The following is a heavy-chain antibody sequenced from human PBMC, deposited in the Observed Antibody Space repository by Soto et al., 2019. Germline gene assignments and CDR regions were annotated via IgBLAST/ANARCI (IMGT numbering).Heavy chain of an antibody. CDR2: IYDSVNT. CDR3: ARVDHRGYFAILTDY. D-gene: IGHD3-9*01. Sequence: LSLTCTVSGDSLSSGGHYWSWIRQHPGKGLEWIGHIYDSVNTYYSPSLRSRVTISADMSKNQLSLNLRSVTAADTAVYYCARVDHRGYFAILTDYWGQGTLVTVSS. V-gene: IGHV4-31*03. CDR1: GDSLSSGGHY. J-gene: IGHJ4*02.